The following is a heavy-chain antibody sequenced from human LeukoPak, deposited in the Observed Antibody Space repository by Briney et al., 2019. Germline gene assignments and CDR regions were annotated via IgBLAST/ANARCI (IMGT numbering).Heavy chain of an antibody. CDR1: GGSISSYY. J-gene: IGHJ6*02. D-gene: IGHD1-14*01. Sequence: SETLSLTCTVSGGSISSYYWSWIRQSPGKGLEWIGYIYYSGSTNYNPSLKSRVTISVDTSKNQFSLKLSSVTAADTAVYYCARTHRNHYYYYYYGVDVWGQGTTVTVSS. V-gene: IGHV4-59*08. CDR3: ARTHRNHYYYYYYGVDV. CDR2: IYYSGST.